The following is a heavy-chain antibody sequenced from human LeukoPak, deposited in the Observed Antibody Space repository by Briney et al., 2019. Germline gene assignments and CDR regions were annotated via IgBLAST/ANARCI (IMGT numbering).Heavy chain of an antibody. J-gene: IGHJ4*02. CDR2: IIPIFGTA. CDR3: AREPLAYYYGSGNFDY. CDR1: GGTFGSYA. V-gene: IGHV1-69*13. Sequence: ASVKVSCKASGGTFGSYAISWVRQAPGQGLEWMGGIIPIFGTANYAQKFQGRVTITADESTSTAYMELSSLRSEDTAVYYCAREPLAYYYGSGNFDYWGQGTLVTVSS. D-gene: IGHD3-10*01.